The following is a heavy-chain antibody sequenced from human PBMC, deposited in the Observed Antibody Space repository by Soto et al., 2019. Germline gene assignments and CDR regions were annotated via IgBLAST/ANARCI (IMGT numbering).Heavy chain of an antibody. Sequence: ASVKVSSKSSGYTFTSYGNSWVRQAPGQGIEWMGWISAYNGNTNCAQKFQGRVTMTRDTSTSTVYMELSSLRSEDTAVYYCARGLIYDSSGYYFDYWGQGTLVTVSS. CDR1: GYTFTSYG. D-gene: IGHD3-22*01. J-gene: IGHJ4*02. CDR2: ISAYNGNT. V-gene: IGHV1-18*01. CDR3: ARGLIYDSSGYYFDY.